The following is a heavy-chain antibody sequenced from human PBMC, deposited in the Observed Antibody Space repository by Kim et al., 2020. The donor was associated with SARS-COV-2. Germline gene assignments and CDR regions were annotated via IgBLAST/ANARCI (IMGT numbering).Heavy chain of an antibody. V-gene: IGHV3-49*04. CDR2: IRSNTYGGTT. J-gene: IGHJ6*03. CDR1: GFIFGDHG. Sequence: GGSLRLSCSASGFIFGDHGMSWVRQAPGKGLEWVSFIRSNTYGGTTEYAASVKGRFTISRDDSKSIAYLQIHSLKTDDTAVYYCTREGGSTGTTNNRWYYMDVWGKGTTVTVSS. CDR3: TREGGSTGTTNNRWYYMDV. D-gene: IGHD2-15*01.